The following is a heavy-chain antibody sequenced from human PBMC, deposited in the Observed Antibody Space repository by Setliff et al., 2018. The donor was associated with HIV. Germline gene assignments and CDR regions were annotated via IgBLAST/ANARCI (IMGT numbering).Heavy chain of an antibody. D-gene: IGHD1-7*01. V-gene: IGHV4-59*02. CDR3: ARGHTWNYYGGDYFDY. CDR2: IYSSGNT. J-gene: IGHJ4*02. Sequence: PSETLSLTCSVSGGSVTGYFWNWIRQPPGKGLEWIGYIYSSGNTNYNPSLESRVSISLDTSKNQFSLRLSSVTATDTAVYYCARGHTWNYYGGDYFDYWGQGSLVTVSS. CDR1: GGSVTGYF.